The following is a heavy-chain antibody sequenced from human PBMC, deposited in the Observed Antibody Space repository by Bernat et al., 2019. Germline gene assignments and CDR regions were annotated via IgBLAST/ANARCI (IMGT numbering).Heavy chain of an antibody. V-gene: IGHV3-7*04. Sequence: EVQMLESGGGLVQPGGSLRLSCAASGFIFSSYWMSWVRQAPGKGLEWVANIKQDGSEKYYVDSVKGRFTISRDNTKNSLYLQMNSLRAEDTAVYYCARDDYGDSVGYWGQGTLVTVSS. CDR1: GFIFSSYW. CDR2: IKQDGSEK. CDR3: ARDDYGDSVGY. D-gene: IGHD4-17*01. J-gene: IGHJ4*02.